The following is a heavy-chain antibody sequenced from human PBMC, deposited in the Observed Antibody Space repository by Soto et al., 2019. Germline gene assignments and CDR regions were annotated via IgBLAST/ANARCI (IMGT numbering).Heavy chain of an antibody. D-gene: IGHD6-13*01. CDR2: IYHSGST. CDR1: GGPISSGGYS. J-gene: IGHJ4*02. CDR3: ARGLYSPLFDY. Sequence: SETLSLTCAVSGGPISSGGYSWSWIRQPPGKGLEWIGYIYHSGSTYYNPSLKSRVTISVDRSKNQFSLKLSSVTAADTAVYYCARGLYSPLFDYWGQGTLVTVSS. V-gene: IGHV4-30-2*01.